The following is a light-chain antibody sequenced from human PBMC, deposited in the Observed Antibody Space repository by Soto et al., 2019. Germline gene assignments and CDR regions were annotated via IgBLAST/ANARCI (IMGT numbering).Light chain of an antibody. Sequence: QSVLTQPHSVSAAAGQKVTISCSGSSSNIGNNYVSWYQHLPGTAPKLLIYDNNQRPSGIPDRFSGSKSGTSATLGITGLQTGDEADYYCGTWASRLSVGVFGGGTKLTVL. CDR3: GTWASRLSVGV. CDR2: DNN. CDR1: SSNIGNNY. V-gene: IGLV1-51*01. J-gene: IGLJ2*01.